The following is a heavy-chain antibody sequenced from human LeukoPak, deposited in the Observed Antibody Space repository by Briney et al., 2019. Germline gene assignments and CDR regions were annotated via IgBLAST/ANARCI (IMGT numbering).Heavy chain of an antibody. CDR1: GGSISSYY. CDR2: IHTSGNT. CDR3: ARIDKLGYCSGGSCGA. J-gene: IGHJ3*01. Sequence: SETLSLTCTVSGGSISSYYWSWIRQPAGKGLEWIGRIHTSGNTNYNPSLKSRVTISVDTSKNQFSLKLSSVTAADTAVYYCARIDKLGYCSGGSCGAWGQGTMVTVSS. V-gene: IGHV4-4*07. D-gene: IGHD2-15*01.